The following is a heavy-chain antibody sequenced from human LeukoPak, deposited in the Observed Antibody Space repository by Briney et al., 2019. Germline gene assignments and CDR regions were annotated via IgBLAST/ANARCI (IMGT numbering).Heavy chain of an antibody. J-gene: IGHJ3*02. CDR2: IRYDGSNK. CDR1: GFTISDYG. CDR3: ATSLVVLITHDVFVI. D-gene: IGHD3-22*01. V-gene: IGHV3-30*02. Sequence: GGSLRLSCAASGFTISDYGMHWVRQAPGKGLEWMAFIRYDGSNKFYADSLKGRFTISRDNSKNTVYLQMNSLRAEDTAVYYCATSLVVLITHDVFVIWGQGTMVTVSS.